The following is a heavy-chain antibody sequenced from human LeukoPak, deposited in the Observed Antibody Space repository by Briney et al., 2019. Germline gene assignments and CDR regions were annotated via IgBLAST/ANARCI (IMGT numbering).Heavy chain of an antibody. CDR1: GGTFSSYA. D-gene: IGHD5-12*01. CDR3: ARAPFSGRGTFDP. V-gene: IGHV1-69*04. Sequence: SVKVSCKASGGTFSSYAISWVRQAPGQGLEWMGRIIPILGIANYAQKFQGRVTITADKSTSTVYMEPSSLRSEDTAVYYCARAPFSGRGTFDPWGQGTLVTVSS. J-gene: IGHJ5*02. CDR2: IIPILGIA.